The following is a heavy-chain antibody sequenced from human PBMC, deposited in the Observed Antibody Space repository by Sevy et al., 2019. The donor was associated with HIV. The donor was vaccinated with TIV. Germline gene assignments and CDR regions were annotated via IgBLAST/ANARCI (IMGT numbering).Heavy chain of an antibody. J-gene: IGHJ6*02. V-gene: IGHV3-30*18. CDR2: ISYDGSNK. D-gene: IGHD1-26*01. CDR1: GFTFSSYS. CDR3: AKEWEVNGMDV. Sequence: GGSLRLSCAASGFTFSSYSMHWVRQAPGKGLEWVAVISYDGSNKYYADSVKGRFTISRDNSKNTLYLQMNSLRAEDTAVYYCAKEWEVNGMDVWGQGTTVTVS.